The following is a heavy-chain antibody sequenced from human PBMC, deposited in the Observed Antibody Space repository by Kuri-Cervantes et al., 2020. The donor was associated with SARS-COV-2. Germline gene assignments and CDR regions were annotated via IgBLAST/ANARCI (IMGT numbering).Heavy chain of an antibody. J-gene: IGHJ3*02. Sequence: GSLRLSCTVSGGSISSSSHYWSWIRQPPGKGLEWIGYIYYSGSTNYNPSLKSRVTISVDTSKNQFSLKLSSVTAADTAVYYCARRGYSGSIDAFDIWGQGTMVTVSS. V-gene: IGHV4-61*05. CDR1: GGSISSSSHY. CDR3: ARRGYSGSIDAFDI. CDR2: IYYSGST. D-gene: IGHD1-26*01.